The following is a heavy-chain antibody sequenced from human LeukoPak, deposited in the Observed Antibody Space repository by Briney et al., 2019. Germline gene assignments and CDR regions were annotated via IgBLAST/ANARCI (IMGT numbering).Heavy chain of an antibody. CDR3: ARDSTRATGAFDI. CDR2: ISSSSSTI. CDR1: GFTFSSCS. J-gene: IGHJ3*02. V-gene: IGHV3-48*04. Sequence: GGSLRLSCAASGFTFSSCSMNWVRQAPGRGLEWVSYISSSSSTIYYADSVKGRFTISRDNAKNSLYLQMNSLRAEDTAVYYCARDSTRATGAFDIWGQGAMVTVSS.